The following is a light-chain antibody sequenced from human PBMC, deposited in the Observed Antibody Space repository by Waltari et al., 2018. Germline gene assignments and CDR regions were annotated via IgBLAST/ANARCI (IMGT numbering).Light chain of an antibody. CDR3: QQYGRSPWT. V-gene: IGKV3-20*01. J-gene: IGKJ1*01. Sequence: VLTQSPGTLSLSPGERVTLSCRASQSVSSNYLAWYQQKPGQAPRLLIYDASNRATGIADRFSGSGSGTDVTLTISRLEPEDVAVYYCQQYGRSPWTFGQGTKVEIK. CDR2: DAS. CDR1: QSVSSNY.